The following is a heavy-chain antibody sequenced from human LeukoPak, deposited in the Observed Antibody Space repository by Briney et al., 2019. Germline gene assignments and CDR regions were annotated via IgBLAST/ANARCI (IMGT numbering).Heavy chain of an antibody. CDR2: IYYSGST. V-gene: IGHV4-39*01. CDR1: GGSISSSSYY. D-gene: IGHD3-22*01. Sequence: SETLSLTCTVSGGSISSSSYYWGWIRQPPGKGLEWIGSIYYSGSTYYNPSLKSRVTISVDTSKNQFSLRLSSLTAADTAVYYCARGSGYYYVDSDYWGQGNLVTVSS. J-gene: IGHJ4*02. CDR3: ARGSGYYYVDSDY.